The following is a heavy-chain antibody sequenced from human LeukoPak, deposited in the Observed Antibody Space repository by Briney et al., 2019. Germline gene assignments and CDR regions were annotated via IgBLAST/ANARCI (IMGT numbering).Heavy chain of an antibody. CDR2: ISAYNGNT. J-gene: IGHJ4*02. CDR3: ASREHSGSFDY. Sequence: GASVKVSCKASGYTFTSYGISWVRQAPGQGLEWMGWISAYNGNTNYAQKLQGRVTMTTDTSTSTAYMELSSLRSEDTAVYYCASREHSGSFDYWGQGTLVTVSS. D-gene: IGHD1-26*01. CDR1: GYTFTSYG. V-gene: IGHV1-18*01.